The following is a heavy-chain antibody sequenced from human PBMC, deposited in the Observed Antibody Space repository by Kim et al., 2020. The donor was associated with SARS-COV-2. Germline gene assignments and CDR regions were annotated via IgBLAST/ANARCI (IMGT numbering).Heavy chain of an antibody. D-gene: IGHD2-15*01. V-gene: IGHV4-34*01. CDR2: INHSGST. Sequence: SETLSLTCAVYGGSFSGYYWSWIRQPPGKGLEWIGEINHSGSTNYNPSLKSRVTISVDTSKNQFSLKLSSVTAADTAVYYCASLYCSGGSCYFNFDYWGQGTLVTVSS. CDR3: ASLYCSGGSCYFNFDY. CDR1: GGSFSGYY. J-gene: IGHJ4*02.